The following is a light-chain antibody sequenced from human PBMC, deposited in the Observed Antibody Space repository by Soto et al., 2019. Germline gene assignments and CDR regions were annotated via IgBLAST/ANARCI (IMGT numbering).Light chain of an antibody. Sequence: DIQMTQSPSSLSASIGDRVTITCQASHDISDYLNWYQQKPGKAPNVLIYDASNLEPGVPSRFSGSGSGTDFTFTISSLQPEDLATYYCQQHDNLPLTFGGGTKVDIK. V-gene: IGKV1-33*01. CDR1: HDISDY. CDR2: DAS. CDR3: QQHDNLPLT. J-gene: IGKJ4*01.